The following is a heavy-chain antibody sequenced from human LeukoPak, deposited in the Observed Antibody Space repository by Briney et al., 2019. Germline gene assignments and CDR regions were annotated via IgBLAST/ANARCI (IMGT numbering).Heavy chain of an antibody. J-gene: IGHJ4*02. V-gene: IGHV3-9*01. CDR1: GFTFRDYA. D-gene: IGHD2-2*01. CDR2: ISWNSGNI. CDR3: ATTILTSSLDY. Sequence: GRSLRLSCAGSGFTFRDYAMHWVRQAPGKGLESVSRISWNSGNIGYADSVKGRFTISRDNSKNTLYLQMNSLRAEDTAVYYCATTILTSSLDYWGQGTLVTVSS.